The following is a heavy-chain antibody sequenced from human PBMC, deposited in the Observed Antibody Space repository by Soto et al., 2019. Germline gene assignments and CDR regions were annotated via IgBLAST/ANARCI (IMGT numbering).Heavy chain of an antibody. J-gene: IGHJ5*02. D-gene: IGHD4-4*01. CDR1: GGSVTSAGYY. V-gene: IGHV4-61*08. CDR2: IYYTGST. CDR3: ARTLTTDRRWFDP. Sequence: QVQLQESGPGLVKPSETLSLTCTVSGGSVTSAGYYWGWIRQPPGKGLEWIGHIYYTGSTSYNPSLESRVTLSVDTSRDQFSLNLSSVTAADTAVYFCARTLTTDRRWFDPWGQGTLVTVSS.